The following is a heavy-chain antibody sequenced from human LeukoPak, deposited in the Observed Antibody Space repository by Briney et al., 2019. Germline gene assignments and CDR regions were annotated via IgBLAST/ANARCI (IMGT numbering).Heavy chain of an antibody. D-gene: IGHD6-13*01. J-gene: IGHJ4*02. CDR1: GGTFNSYA. V-gene: IGHV1-69*05. CDR3: AREGAGYSSSWYEGD. CDR2: IIPIFGTA. Sequence: SVKVSCKASGGTFNSYAISWVRQAPGQGLEWMGGIIPIFGTANYAQKFQGRVTITTDESTSTAYMELSSLRSEDTAVYYCAREGAGYSSSWYEGDWGQGTLVTVSS.